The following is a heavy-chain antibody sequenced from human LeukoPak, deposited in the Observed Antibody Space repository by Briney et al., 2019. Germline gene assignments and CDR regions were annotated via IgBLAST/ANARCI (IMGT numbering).Heavy chain of an antibody. Sequence: PGGSLRLSCAASGFTVSSNYMSWVRQAPGKGLEWVSVIYSGGSTYYADSVKGRFTISRDTSKKTLYLQMNSLRAEDTAVYYCAREVMAKRRAFDIWGQGTVVTVSS. CDR2: IYSGGST. D-gene: IGHD2-8*01. CDR1: GFTVSSNY. J-gene: IGHJ3*02. CDR3: AREVMAKRRAFDI. V-gene: IGHV3-53*05.